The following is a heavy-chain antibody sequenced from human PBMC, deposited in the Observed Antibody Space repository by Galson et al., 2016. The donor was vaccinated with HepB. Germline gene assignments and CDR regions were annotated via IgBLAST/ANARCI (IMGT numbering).Heavy chain of an antibody. V-gene: IGHV3-30*18. CDR2: ISYDGKSE. CDR1: GLTFSSYW. Sequence: SLRLSCAASGLTFSSYWMHWVRQAPGKGLEWVALISYDGKSESYADSVKGRVTISRDNSKNTLYLQMNSLRAEDTAVYYCAKEFYDYVWGNYRPRPVDYWGQGTLVTVSS. D-gene: IGHD3-16*02. J-gene: IGHJ4*02. CDR3: AKEFYDYVWGNYRPRPVDY.